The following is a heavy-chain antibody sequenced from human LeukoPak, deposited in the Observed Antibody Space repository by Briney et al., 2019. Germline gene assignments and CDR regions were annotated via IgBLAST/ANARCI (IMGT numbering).Heavy chain of an antibody. CDR3: ASRYSYGYWAFDI. CDR2: INQDGREK. D-gene: IGHD5-18*01. Sequence: QPGGSLRLSCAASGFTFSEYWMTWVRQAPGKGLEWVANINQDGREKYYVESVKGRFTISRDNAKNSLYLQMNSLRAEDTAVYYCASRYSYGYWAFDIWGQGTMVTVSS. CDR1: GFTFSEYW. J-gene: IGHJ3*02. V-gene: IGHV3-7*05.